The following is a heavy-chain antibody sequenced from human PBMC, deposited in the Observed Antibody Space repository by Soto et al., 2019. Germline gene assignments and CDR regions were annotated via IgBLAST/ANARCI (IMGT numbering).Heavy chain of an antibody. D-gene: IGHD3-3*01. CDR2: INPNSGNT. V-gene: IGHV1-8*01. CDR3: ARGTWSAPGSFDI. CDR1: GYTFTSHG. J-gene: IGHJ3*02. Sequence: ASVKVSCKASGYTFTSHGINWVRQATGQGLEWMGWINPNSGNTGSAQRFQGRVTVTRNTSISTAFMELSNLRSEDTAVYYCARGTWSAPGSFDIWGQGAVVTVSS.